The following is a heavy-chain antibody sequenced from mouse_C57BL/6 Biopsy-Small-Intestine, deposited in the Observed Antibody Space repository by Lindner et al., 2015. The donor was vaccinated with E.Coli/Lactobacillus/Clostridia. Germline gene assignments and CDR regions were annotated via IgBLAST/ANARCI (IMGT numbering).Heavy chain of an antibody. Sequence: SVKVSCKTSGYTFSSYDINWVRLATGQGLEWMGWMNPKSGYTEYSQKFRGRVTMTRDISINTAYMELTSLRSDDTAVYFCARGGPSGLTTFVFDVWGQETMVSVSS. D-gene: IGHD2-10*02. J-gene: IGHJ1*01. CDR3: ARGGPSGLTTFVFDV. CDR2: MNPKSGYT. CDR1: GYTFSSYD. V-gene: IGHV1-84*02.